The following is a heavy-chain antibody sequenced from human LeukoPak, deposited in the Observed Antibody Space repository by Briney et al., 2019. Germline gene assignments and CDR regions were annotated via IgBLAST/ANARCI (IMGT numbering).Heavy chain of an antibody. J-gene: IGHJ4*02. D-gene: IGHD4-17*01. CDR1: GGSVSSADYY. CDR3: ARIHHYAPDY. CDR2: IYYSGST. V-gene: IGHV4-61*08. Sequence: SETLSLTCTVSGGSVSSADYYWSWFRQPPGKGLEWVAYIYYSGSTNYNPSLKSRVTISLDTSKNQFSLRLSSVTAADTAVYYCARIHHYAPDYWGRGTLVTVSS.